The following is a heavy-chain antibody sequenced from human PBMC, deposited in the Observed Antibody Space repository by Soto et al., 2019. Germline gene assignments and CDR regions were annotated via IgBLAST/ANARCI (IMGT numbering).Heavy chain of an antibody. CDR2: IFYSGIT. CDR1: DGSISGYY. Sequence: SETLSLTCTVSDGSISGYYWSCIRQPPGKGLEWIGYIFYSGITNYNPSLKSRVTISVDTSKNQFSLNLSSVTAADTAVYYCARAGWSNSWYFDYWGQGSLVTVS. J-gene: IGHJ4*02. V-gene: IGHV4-59*01. CDR3: ARAGWSNSWYFDY. D-gene: IGHD6-13*01.